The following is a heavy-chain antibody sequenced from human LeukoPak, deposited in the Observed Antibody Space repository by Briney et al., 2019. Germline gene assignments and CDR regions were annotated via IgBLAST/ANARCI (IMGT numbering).Heavy chain of an antibody. J-gene: IGHJ4*02. CDR3: STDSLVLNY. D-gene: IGHD3-16*01. Sequence: GGSLRLSCAVSGLTFSNTWLSWVRQAPGKGLEWVGRIKSKNNGGTTDYAAPGRGRFIISRDDSKNTLYLQMNSLKTEDTGVYYCSTDSLVLNYWGQGTLVTVSS. CDR2: IKSKNNGGTT. V-gene: IGHV3-15*01. CDR1: GLTFSNTW.